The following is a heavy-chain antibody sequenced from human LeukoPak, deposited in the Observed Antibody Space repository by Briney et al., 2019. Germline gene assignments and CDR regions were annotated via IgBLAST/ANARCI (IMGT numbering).Heavy chain of an antibody. J-gene: IGHJ4*02. Sequence: GGSLRLSCAASGFTFSSYGMHWVRQAPGKGLEWVAIIYSDESNKYYADSVRSRFTISRDISKNTLFLQMNSLSAEDTAVYYCARVRGSTDWYVDYWGQGTLVTVSS. D-gene: IGHD2-2*01. V-gene: IGHV3-33*08. CDR3: ARVRGSTDWYVDY. CDR2: IYSDESNK. CDR1: GFTFSSYG.